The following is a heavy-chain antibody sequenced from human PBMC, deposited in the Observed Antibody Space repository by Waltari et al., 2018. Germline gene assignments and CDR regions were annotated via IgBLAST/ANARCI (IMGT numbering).Heavy chain of an antibody. CDR2: IYHSGST. J-gene: IGHJ4*02. CDR3: ARHSSGYYYYLDY. D-gene: IGHD3-22*01. CDR1: GYSIRRGYY. V-gene: IGHV4-38-2*01. Sequence: QVQLQESGPGLVRPSETLSLTCAVPGYSIRRGYYWGWIRQSPGKGLEWFGFIYHSGSTYFNPSLKSRVTISVDTSKNQFFLKLNSVTAADTAVYHCARHSSGYYYYLDYWGQGTLVTVSS.